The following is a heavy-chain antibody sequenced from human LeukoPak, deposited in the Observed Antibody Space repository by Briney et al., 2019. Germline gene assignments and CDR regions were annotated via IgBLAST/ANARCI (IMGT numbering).Heavy chain of an antibody. V-gene: IGHV1-69*13. J-gene: IGHJ6*03. Sequence: SVKVSCKASGYTFTSYGISWVRQAPGQGLEWMGGIIPTFGTANYAQKFQGRVTITADESTSTAYMELSSLRSEDTAVYYCAREANPVYYMDVWGKGTTVTVSS. CDR1: GYTFTSYG. CDR2: IIPTFGTA. CDR3: AREANPVYYMDV.